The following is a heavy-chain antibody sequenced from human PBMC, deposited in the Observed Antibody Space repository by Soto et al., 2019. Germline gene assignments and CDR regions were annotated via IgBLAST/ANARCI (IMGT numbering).Heavy chain of an antibody. V-gene: IGHV1-3*01. CDR2: INAGNGNT. CDR1: GYTFTSYA. J-gene: IGHJ4*02. D-gene: IGHD3-3*01. CDR3: AREDFWSGYYYTDY. Sequence: ASVKVSCKASGYTFTSYAMHWARQAPGQRLEWMGWINAGNGNTKYSQKFQGRVTITRDTSASTAYMELSSLRSEDTAVYYCAREDFWSGYYYTDYWGQGTLVTVSS.